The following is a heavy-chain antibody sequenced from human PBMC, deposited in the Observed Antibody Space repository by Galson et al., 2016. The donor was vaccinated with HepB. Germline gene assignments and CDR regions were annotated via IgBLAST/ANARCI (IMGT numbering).Heavy chain of an antibody. CDR3: ARGQDWELPSIYYYYGMDV. D-gene: IGHD1-26*01. CDR1: GYRFTNYH. Sequence: QSGAEVKHPGTSVKVSCKASGYRFTNYHMHWVRPAPGQGLEWMGIFNPSGSGTTYAQKFQGRVTMTRDTSTSTVYMELSSLRSEDTAVYYCARGQDWELPSIYYYYGMDVWGQGTTVTVSS. CDR2: FNPSGSGT. V-gene: IGHV1-46*01. J-gene: IGHJ6*02.